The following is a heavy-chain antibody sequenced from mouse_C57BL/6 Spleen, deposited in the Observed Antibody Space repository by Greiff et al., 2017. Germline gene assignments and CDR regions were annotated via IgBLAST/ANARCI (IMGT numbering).Heavy chain of an antibody. D-gene: IGHD3-3*01. J-gene: IGHJ4*01. Sequence: VQLQQSGPELVQPGASVKISCKASGYSFTDYNMNWVKQSNGKSLEWIGVINPNYGTTSYNQKFKGKATLTVDQSSSTAYMQLHSLTSEDSAVYYCARGGDRRSPHYAMAYWGQGTAVPFSS. CDR3: ARGGDRRSPHYAMAY. CDR1: GYSFTDYN. V-gene: IGHV1-39*01. CDR2: INPNYGTT.